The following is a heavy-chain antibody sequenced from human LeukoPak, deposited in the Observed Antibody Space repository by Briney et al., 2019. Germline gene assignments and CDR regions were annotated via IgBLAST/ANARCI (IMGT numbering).Heavy chain of an antibody. CDR1: GFTFSGSA. D-gene: IGHD5-18*01. CDR3: TRRDTAMVNFNY. V-gene: IGHV3-73*01. J-gene: IGHJ4*02. Sequence: PGGSLKLSCAASGFTFSGSAMHWVRQASGKGLEWVGRTRSKANSYATAYAASVKGRFTISRDDSKNTAYLQMNSLKTEDTAVYYCTRRDTAMVNFNYWGQGTLVTVSS. CDR2: TRSKANSYAT.